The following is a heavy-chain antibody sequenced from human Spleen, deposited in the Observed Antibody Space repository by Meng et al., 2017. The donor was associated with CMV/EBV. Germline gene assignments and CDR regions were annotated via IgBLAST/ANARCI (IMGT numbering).Heavy chain of an antibody. J-gene: IGHJ5*02. CDR1: GYTLTDYY. V-gene: IGHV1-2*02. CDR2: INPNSGVA. D-gene: IGHD3-3*01. Sequence: ASVKVSCKASGYTLTDYYIHWLRQAPGQGPEWMGWINPNSGVAKSAQNFQGRVTMTRDTSISTVYMELSGLITDDTGVYYCARSPRTISNNWFDPWGQGTLVTVSS. CDR3: ARSPRTISNNWFDP.